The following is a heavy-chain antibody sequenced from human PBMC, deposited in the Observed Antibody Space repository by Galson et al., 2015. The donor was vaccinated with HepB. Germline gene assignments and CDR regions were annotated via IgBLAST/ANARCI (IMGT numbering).Heavy chain of an antibody. V-gene: IGHV3-23*01. CDR1: ESTFSTPG. Sequence: SLRLSCAASESTFSTPGMSWVRQGPGKGLEWVSGISASGDHTYYADSVRGRFTISRDNYRNTLYLQMNSLRVDDTAVYYCTKDSGWEYHSWGQGTLVIVSS. D-gene: IGHD1-26*01. CDR2: ISASGDHT. J-gene: IGHJ4*02. CDR3: TKDSGWEYHS.